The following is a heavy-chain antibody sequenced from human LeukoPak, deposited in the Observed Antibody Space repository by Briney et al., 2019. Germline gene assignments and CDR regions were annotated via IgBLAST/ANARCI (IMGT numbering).Heavy chain of an antibody. D-gene: IGHD3-22*01. Sequence: PSETLSLTCTVSGDSISSYYWSWIRQPPGKGLEWIGYIYYSGGTNYNPSLKGRVTISIDTSKNQFSLEVSSVTAADTAIYYCARDQHFYDNSGYGFDLWGQGTMVTVSS. V-gene: IGHV4-59*01. CDR2: IYYSGGT. J-gene: IGHJ3*01. CDR3: ARDQHFYDNSGYGFDL. CDR1: GDSISSYY.